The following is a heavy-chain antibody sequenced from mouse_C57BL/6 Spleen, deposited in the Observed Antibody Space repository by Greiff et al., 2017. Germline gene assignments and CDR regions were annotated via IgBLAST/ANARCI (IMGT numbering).Heavy chain of an antibody. Sequence: EVMLLESGGGLVKPGGSLKLSCAASGFTFSDYGMHWVRQAPEKGLEWVAYISSGSSIIYYADTVKGRFTISRDNAKNTLFLQMTSLRSEDTAMYYCARRFAYWGQGTLVTVSA. V-gene: IGHV5-17*01. CDR2: ISSGSSII. CDR3: ARRFAY. J-gene: IGHJ3*01. CDR1: GFTFSDYG.